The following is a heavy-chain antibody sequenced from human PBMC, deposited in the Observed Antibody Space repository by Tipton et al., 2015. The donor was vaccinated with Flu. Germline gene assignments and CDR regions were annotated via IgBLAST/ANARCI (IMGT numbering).Heavy chain of an antibody. Sequence: SLRLSCAGSGFTVSSNYMSWVRQAPGKGLEWVAHINQDGSEESYVESVKGRFTISRDNARNSLYLQMNSLRAEDTAVYHCARFAGGPWGQGTLVTVSS. D-gene: IGHD3-16*01. CDR1: GFTVSSNY. CDR2: INQDGSEE. V-gene: IGHV3-7*01. CDR3: ARFAGGP. J-gene: IGHJ5*02.